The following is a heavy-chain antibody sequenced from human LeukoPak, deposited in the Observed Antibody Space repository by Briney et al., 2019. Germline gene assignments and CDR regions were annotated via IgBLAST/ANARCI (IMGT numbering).Heavy chain of an antibody. V-gene: IGHV3-66*01. D-gene: IGHD3-22*01. CDR2: IYSGGST. Sequence: GGSLRLSCAASGFSFRRYAMNWVRQAPGKGLEWVSVIYSGGSTYYADSVKGRFTVSRDNSKNTLYLQMNSLRAEDTAVYYCARAPFTYDSSGDSFDIWGQGTMVTVSS. CDR3: ARAPFTYDSSGDSFDI. CDR1: GFSFRRYA. J-gene: IGHJ3*02.